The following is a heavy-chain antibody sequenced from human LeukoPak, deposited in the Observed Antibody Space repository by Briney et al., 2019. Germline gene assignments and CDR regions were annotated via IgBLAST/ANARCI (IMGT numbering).Heavy chain of an antibody. CDR1: GFTFSSYW. CDR3: ATIPLYDFWSGSPVG. J-gene: IGHJ4*02. Sequence: PGGSLRLSCAASGFTFSSYWKSWVRQAPGKGLEWVANIKQDGSEKYYVDSVKGRFTISRDNAKNSLYLQMNSLRAEDTAVYYCATIPLYDFWSGSPVGWGQGTLVTVSS. D-gene: IGHD3-3*01. V-gene: IGHV3-7*01. CDR2: IKQDGSEK.